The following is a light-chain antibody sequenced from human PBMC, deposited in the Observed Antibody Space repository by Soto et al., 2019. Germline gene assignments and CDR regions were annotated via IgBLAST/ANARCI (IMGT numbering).Light chain of an antibody. Sequence: EIVMTQSPDTLSVSPGERATLSCRASQNIINNLAWYQQKPGQAPRLLIYGASIRATGFPARFSGSGSGTEFTLTISSLQPEDFAVYYCQQYNDWPPLTFGGGTEVEIK. CDR3: QQYNDWPPLT. CDR1: QNIINN. V-gene: IGKV3-15*01. J-gene: IGKJ4*01. CDR2: GAS.